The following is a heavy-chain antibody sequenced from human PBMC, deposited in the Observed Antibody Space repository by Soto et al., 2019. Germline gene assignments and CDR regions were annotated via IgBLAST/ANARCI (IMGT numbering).Heavy chain of an antibody. D-gene: IGHD2-21*02. CDR3: ARGAYCGGDCYSRRYYFDY. CDR1: GGSISSGGYS. V-gene: IGHV4-30-2*01. CDR2: MYHSGST. Sequence: SETLSLTCAVSGGSISSGGYSWSWIRQPPGKGLEWIGYMYHSGSTYYNPSLKSRVTISIDRSKNQFSLKLSSVTAADTAVYYCARGAYCGGDCYSRRYYFDYWGQGTLVTVS. J-gene: IGHJ4*02.